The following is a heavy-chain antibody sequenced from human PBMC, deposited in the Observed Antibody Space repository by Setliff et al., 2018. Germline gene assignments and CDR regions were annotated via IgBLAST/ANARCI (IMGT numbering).Heavy chain of an antibody. V-gene: IGHV4-39*07. Sequence: SESLSLTCTVSGGSISDNNYYWGWIRQSPGKELEWIGGISHSANKYYNPSFRTGVTISVDMSKNQFFLNLNYVTTADTAVYYCARDQFSSGWYGAPESYFDRWGQGVLVTVSS. D-gene: IGHD6-19*01. CDR3: ARDQFSSGWYGAPESYFDR. CDR2: ISHSANK. J-gene: IGHJ4*02. CDR1: GGSISDNNYY.